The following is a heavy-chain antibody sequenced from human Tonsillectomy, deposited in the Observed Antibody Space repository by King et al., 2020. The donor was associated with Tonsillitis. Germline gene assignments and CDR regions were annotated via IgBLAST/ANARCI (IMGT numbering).Heavy chain of an antibody. Sequence: QLVQSGAEVKKPGSSVKVSCKASGGTFNSYGISWVRQAPGQGLEWMGGIIPLYGTPNYAQKFQGRVTIIADESTSTAYMELSSLRSEDTAVYYWAISGLPAAKLDGDWFDPWGQGTLVTVSS. V-gene: IGHV1-69*01. D-gene: IGHD2-2*01. CDR1: GGTFNSYG. CDR3: AISGLPAAKLDGDWFDP. CDR2: IIPLYGTP. J-gene: IGHJ5*02.